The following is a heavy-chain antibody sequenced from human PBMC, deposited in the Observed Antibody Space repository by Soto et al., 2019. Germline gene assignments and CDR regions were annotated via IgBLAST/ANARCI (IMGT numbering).Heavy chain of an antibody. CDR3: SRGGHVVVVTAALDY. CDR1: GATFTDYY. Sequence: QVQLMQSGAEVKKPGASVKVSCKASGATFTDYYIHWVRQAPGQGLEWMGTVNPSGGHTTYAQHFLGRVIMTRDTSTSTLYMELTSLTSDATAIYYCSRGGHVVVVTAALDYWGQGTLVTVSS. V-gene: IGHV1-46*01. D-gene: IGHD2-21*02. J-gene: IGHJ4*02. CDR2: VNPSGGHT.